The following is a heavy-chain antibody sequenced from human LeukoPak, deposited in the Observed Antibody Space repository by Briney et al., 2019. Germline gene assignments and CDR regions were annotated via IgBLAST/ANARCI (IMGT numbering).Heavy chain of an antibody. CDR3: ARERRDYGATFDY. V-gene: IGHV3-33*01. D-gene: IGHD4-17*01. CDR2: IWYDGSNK. CDR1: GFTFSSYG. J-gene: IGHJ4*02. Sequence: PGGSLRLSCAASGFTFSSYGMHWVRQAPGKGLEWVAVIWYDGSNKYYADSVKGRFTISRDNSKNTLYLQMNSLRAEDTAVYYCARERRDYGATFDYWGQGTLVTVSS.